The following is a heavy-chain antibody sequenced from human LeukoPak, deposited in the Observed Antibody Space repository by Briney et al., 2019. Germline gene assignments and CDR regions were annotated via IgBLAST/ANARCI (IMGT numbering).Heavy chain of an antibody. CDR3: ARAWGSGYDLNY. J-gene: IGHJ4*02. D-gene: IGHD5-12*01. CDR1: GFTVSSNY. V-gene: IGHV3-53*01. Sequence: GGSLRLSCAASGFTVSSNYMSWVRQAPGKGLEWVSVIYSGGSTYYADSVKGRFTISRDNAKDSLYLQMNNLRAEDTAVYYCARAWGSGYDLNYWGQGTLVTVSS. CDR2: IYSGGST.